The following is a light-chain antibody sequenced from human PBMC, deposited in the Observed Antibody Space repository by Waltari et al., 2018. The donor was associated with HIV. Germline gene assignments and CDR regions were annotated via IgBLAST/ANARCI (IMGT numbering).Light chain of an antibody. CDR1: QTITYW. V-gene: IGKV1-5*03. CDR2: KAS. J-gene: IGKJ2*01. Sequence: IQMTQSPSALSASVGDRVTITCRASQTITYWLAWYQQKPGKAPKLLIYKASTLQSGVPSRFSGSGSGTDFTLTISNLQPDDFATYYCQQYNSYPNTFGQGTKLEIK. CDR3: QQYNSYPNT.